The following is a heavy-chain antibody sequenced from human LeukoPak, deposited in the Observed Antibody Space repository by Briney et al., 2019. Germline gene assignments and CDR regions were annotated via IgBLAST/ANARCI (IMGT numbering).Heavy chain of an antibody. J-gene: IGHJ4*02. CDR3: ARLPRYGGYDHFDY. Sequence: PSETLSLTCTVSGDSIDSYYWSWIRQPPGKGLEWIGYIYYRGTTSYNPFLKSRVTISVDTSKNQFSLKLNSVTAADTAVYYCARLPRYGGYDHFDYWDQGVLFLVSS. CDR2: IYYRGTT. CDR1: GDSIDSYY. V-gene: IGHV4-59*12. D-gene: IGHD5-12*01.